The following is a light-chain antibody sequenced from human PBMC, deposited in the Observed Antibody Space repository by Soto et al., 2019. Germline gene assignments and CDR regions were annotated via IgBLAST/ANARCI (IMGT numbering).Light chain of an antibody. CDR2: GAS. V-gene: IGKV3-20*01. Sequence: EIVLTQSPGTLSLSPGERATLSCRASQSVSSSYLAWYQQKPGQAPGLLIYGASSRATGITDRFSGSGSGTDFPLTISRLEPEDFAVYYCQQYGSSRIFGQGTKLEIK. CDR3: QQYGSSRI. CDR1: QSVSSSY. J-gene: IGKJ2*01.